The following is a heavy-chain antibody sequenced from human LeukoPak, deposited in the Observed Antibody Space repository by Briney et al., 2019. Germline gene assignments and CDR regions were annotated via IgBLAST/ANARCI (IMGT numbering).Heavy chain of an antibody. J-gene: IGHJ4*02. Sequence: GESLKISCKGSGYSFTSYWIGWVRQMPGKGLEWMGRIDPSDAYTNYSPSFQGHVTISSDKSIKTAYLQWSSLKASDTATYYCARHEGYSSSAEVYWGQGTLVTVSS. CDR3: ARHEGYSSSAEVY. D-gene: IGHD6-13*01. V-gene: IGHV5-10-1*01. CDR1: GYSFTSYW. CDR2: IDPSDAYT.